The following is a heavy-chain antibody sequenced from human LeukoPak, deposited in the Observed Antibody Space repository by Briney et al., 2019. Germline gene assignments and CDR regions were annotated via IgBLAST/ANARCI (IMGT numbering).Heavy chain of an antibody. CDR1: GYTFTGYY. CDR2: INPNSGGT. V-gene: IGHV1-2*02. Sequence: GASVKVSCKASGYTFTGYYMHWVRQAPGQGLEWMGWINPNSGGTNYAQKFQGRVTMTRDTSISTAYMELSRLRSDDTAVYYCARDPTVQLERPFASDIWGQGTMVTVSS. CDR3: ARDPTVQLERPFASDI. D-gene: IGHD1-1*01. J-gene: IGHJ3*02.